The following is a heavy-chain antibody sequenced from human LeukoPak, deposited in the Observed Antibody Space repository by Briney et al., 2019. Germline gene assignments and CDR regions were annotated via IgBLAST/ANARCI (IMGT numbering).Heavy chain of an antibody. D-gene: IGHD6-6*01. V-gene: IGHV6-1*01. J-gene: IGHJ4*02. CDR1: GDSIFTNSVA. CDR2: TYYRSKWSF. CDR3: ARGKYTSFDN. Sequence: SQTLSLTCAISGDSIFTNSVACNWIRQSPSRGLEWLGRTYYRSKWSFDYAVSVKSRITINADTSKNQFPLQLSSVTPEDTAVYYCARGKYTSFDNWGQGTLVTVSS.